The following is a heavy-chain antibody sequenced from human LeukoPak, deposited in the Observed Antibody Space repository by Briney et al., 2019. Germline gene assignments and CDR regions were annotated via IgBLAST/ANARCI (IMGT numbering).Heavy chain of an antibody. CDR2: ISYDGRNE. CDR1: GFTFSSYS. D-gene: IGHD4-17*01. J-gene: IGHJ6*02. V-gene: IGHV3-30*03. Sequence: GGSLRLPCAASGFTFSSYSIHWFRQAPGKGLEWVTVISYDGRNEYYADSVKGRFTISRDNSKNTLFLQMNSLRAEDTAVYYCAVTTSTTGYYYGMDVWGQGTAVTVSS. CDR3: AVTTSTTGYYYGMDV.